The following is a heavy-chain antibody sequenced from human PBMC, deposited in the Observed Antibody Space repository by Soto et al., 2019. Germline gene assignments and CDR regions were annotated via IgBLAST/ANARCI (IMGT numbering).Heavy chain of an antibody. CDR3: AKVMVKNWFDP. CDR2: ISGSGGST. D-gene: IGHD5-18*01. V-gene: IGHV3-23*04. CDR1: GFTFRSYE. J-gene: IGHJ5*02. Sequence: EVQLVESGGGLVQPGGSLTLSCAASGFTFRSYEMNWVRQAPGKGLEWVSGISGSGGSTYYADSVKGRFTFSRDNSKNTLYLQMNSLRAEDTAVYYCAKVMVKNWFDPWGQGTLVTVSS.